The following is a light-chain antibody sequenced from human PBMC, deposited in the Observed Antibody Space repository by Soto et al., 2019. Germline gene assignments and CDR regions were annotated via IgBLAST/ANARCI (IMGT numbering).Light chain of an antibody. CDR2: LGS. Sequence: DIVMTQSPVSLPVTPGEPASITCRSSQSLLHSDGYNYLDWYLQKPGQSPQLLIYLGSNRASGGPDRFRGSGSGTDFTLKISRVEAEDVGVYYCMQALQTPLTFGGGTKVEIK. CDR3: MQALQTPLT. V-gene: IGKV2-28*01. J-gene: IGKJ4*01. CDR1: QSLLHSDGYNY.